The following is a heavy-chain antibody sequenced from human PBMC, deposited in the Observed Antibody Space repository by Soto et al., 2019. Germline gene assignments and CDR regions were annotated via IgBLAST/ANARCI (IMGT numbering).Heavy chain of an antibody. V-gene: IGHV3-21*01. CDR1: GFTFSSYS. Sequence: RGSLRLSCAASGFTFSSYSMNWVRQAPGKGLEWVSSISSSSSYIYYADSVKGRFTISRDNAKNSLYLQMNSLRAEDTAVYYCARDLSSSSWYTKGYYYYGMDVWGQGTTVTVSS. CDR2: ISSSSSYI. CDR3: ARDLSSSSWYTKGYYYYGMDV. J-gene: IGHJ6*02. D-gene: IGHD6-13*01.